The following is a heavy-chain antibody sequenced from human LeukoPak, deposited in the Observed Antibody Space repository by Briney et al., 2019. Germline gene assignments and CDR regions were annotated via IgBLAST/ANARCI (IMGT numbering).Heavy chain of an antibody. Sequence: GESLKISCKGSGYSFTSYWIGWVRQMPGKGLEWMGIIYPGDSDTRYSPSFQGQVTISADKSISTAYLQWSSLKASDTAMYYCARHGRFLEWFLPVHPGWAFDIWGQGTMVTVSS. D-gene: IGHD3-3*01. CDR1: GYSFTSYW. CDR3: ARHGRFLEWFLPVHPGWAFDI. CDR2: IYPGDSDT. V-gene: IGHV5-51*01. J-gene: IGHJ3*02.